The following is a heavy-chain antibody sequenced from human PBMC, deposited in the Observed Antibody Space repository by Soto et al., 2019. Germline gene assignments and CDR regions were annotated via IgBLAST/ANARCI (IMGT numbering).Heavy chain of an antibody. Sequence: SVKVSCKASGGTFSSYAISWVRQAPGQGLEWMGGIIPIFGTANYAQKFQGRVTITADESTSTAYMELSSLRSEDTAVYYCARDHGKAAAGTFWLDPWGQGTLVTVFS. J-gene: IGHJ5*02. CDR3: ARDHGKAAAGTFWLDP. CDR1: GGTFSSYA. CDR2: IIPIFGTA. D-gene: IGHD6-13*01. V-gene: IGHV1-69*13.